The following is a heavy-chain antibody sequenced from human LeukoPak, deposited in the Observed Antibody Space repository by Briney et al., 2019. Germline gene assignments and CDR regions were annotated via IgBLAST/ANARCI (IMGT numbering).Heavy chain of an antibody. V-gene: IGHV4-31*03. CDR3: ARRGIAAAGAFDY. CDR2: IYYSGST. Sequence: SQTLSLTCTVSGGSISSGGYYWSWIRQHPGKGLEWIGYIYYSGSTYCNPSLKSRVTISVDTSKNQFSLKLSSVTAADTAVYYCARRGIAAAGAFDYWGQGTLVTVSS. J-gene: IGHJ4*02. CDR1: GGSISSGGYY. D-gene: IGHD6-13*01.